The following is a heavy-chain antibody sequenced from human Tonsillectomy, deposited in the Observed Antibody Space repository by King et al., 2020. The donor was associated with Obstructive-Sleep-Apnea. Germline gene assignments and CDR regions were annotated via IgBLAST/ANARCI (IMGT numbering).Heavy chain of an antibody. D-gene: IGHD3-16*02. V-gene: IGHV3-15*01. CDR2: IKSKTDGGTT. Sequence: VQLVESGGGLVKPGGSLRLSCAASGFTFSNAWMSWVRQAPGKGLEWVGRIKSKTDGGTTDCAAPVKGRFTISRDDSKNKLYLQMNSLKIEDTAVYYCTPVRGAYHDYVWGSYRYTYYFDYWGQGTLVTVSS. CDR3: TPVRGAYHDYVWGSYRYTYYFDY. J-gene: IGHJ4*02. CDR1: GFTFSNAW.